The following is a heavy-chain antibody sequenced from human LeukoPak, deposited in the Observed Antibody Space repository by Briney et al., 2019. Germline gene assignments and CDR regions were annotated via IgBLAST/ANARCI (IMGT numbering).Heavy chain of an antibody. CDR3: ARGWRDFGGHNGAYRYMDV. CDR1: GDSISSSSYY. CDR2: IYYSGST. J-gene: IGHJ6*03. Sequence: PSETLSLTCTVSGDSISSSSYYWGWMRQPPGKGLECIGNIYYSGSTYYNPSLKSRATISIDTSKNEFSLKLSSVTAADTAVFYCARGWRDFGGHNGAYRYMDVWGKGTTVIVSS. V-gene: IGHV4-39*07. D-gene: IGHD4-23*01.